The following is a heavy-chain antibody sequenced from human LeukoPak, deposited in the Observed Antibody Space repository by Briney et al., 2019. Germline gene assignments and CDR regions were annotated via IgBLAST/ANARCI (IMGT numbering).Heavy chain of an antibody. CDR1: GGSFSGYD. D-gene: IGHD3-3*01. CDR2: INDSGST. CDR3: ARAIPPPTIFGPVTSDYFQH. J-gene: IGHJ1*01. Sequence: PWETLSLTCAVYGGSFSGYDWSWIRQPPGKGLEWIGEINDSGSTNYNPSLKRRGTISVDTAKNQFSLKLRTVTATATAASKCARAIPPPTIFGPVTSDYFQHWGQGTLVTVSS. V-gene: IGHV4-34*01.